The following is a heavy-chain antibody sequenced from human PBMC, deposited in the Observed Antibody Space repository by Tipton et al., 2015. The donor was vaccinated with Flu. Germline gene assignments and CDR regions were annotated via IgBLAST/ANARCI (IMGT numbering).Heavy chain of an antibody. CDR1: GDSISSFY. Sequence: TLSLTCSVSGDSISSFYWSWIRQPPGKGLEWIAYSSNSGSSNYNPSLKSRITVSVDTSKNQFSLLLSSVTAADTAVYYCARSSRGWHRAMFDWGQGTLVTVSS. J-gene: IGHJ4*02. CDR3: ARSSRGWHRAMFD. V-gene: IGHV4-59*07. D-gene: IGHD6-19*01. CDR2: SSNSGSS.